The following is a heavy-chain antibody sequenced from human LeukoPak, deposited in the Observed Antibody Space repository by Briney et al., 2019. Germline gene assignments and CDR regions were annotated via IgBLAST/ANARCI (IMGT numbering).Heavy chain of an antibody. CDR1: GGSVSSGSYY. V-gene: IGHV4-61*01. J-gene: IGHJ3*02. Sequence: SETLSVTCTVSGGSVSSGSYYWPWIRQPPGKGLEWVGYISYSGSTNFNPSLKSRVTISVDTSKNQFSLNLSSVTAADTAVYYCARRGTGGRSFDIWGQGTMVTVSS. CDR2: ISYSGST. CDR3: ARRGTGGRSFDI. D-gene: IGHD2-8*02.